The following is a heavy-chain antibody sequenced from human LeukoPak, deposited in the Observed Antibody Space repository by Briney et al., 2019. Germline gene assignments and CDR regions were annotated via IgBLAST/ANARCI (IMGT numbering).Heavy chain of an antibody. V-gene: IGHV3-23*01. Sequence: GGSLRLSCAASGFTFSSYAMSWVRQAPGKGLEWVSAISGSGGSTYYADSVKGRFTISRDNSKNTLYLQMNSLRAEDTAVYYCARYFASGSYYKLPHWGQGTLVTVSS. CDR1: GFTFSSYA. J-gene: IGHJ1*01. CDR3: ARYFASGSYYKLPH. CDR2: ISGSGGST. D-gene: IGHD3-10*01.